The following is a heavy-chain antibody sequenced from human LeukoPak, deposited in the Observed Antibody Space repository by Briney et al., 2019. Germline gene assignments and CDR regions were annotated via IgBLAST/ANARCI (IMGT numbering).Heavy chain of an antibody. CDR2: IYYSGST. D-gene: IGHD3/OR15-3a*01. CDR3: ARQFWTNWFDP. CDR1: GGSISSSSYY. Sequence: SETLSLTCTVSGGSISSSSYYWGWIRQPPGKGLEWIGSIYYSGSTYYNPSLKSRVTISVDTSKNQFSLKLSSVTAADAAVYHCARQFWTNWFDPWGQGTLVTVSS. V-gene: IGHV4-39*01. J-gene: IGHJ5*02.